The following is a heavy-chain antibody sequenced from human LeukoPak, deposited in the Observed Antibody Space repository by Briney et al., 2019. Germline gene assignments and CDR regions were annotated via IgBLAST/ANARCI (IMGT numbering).Heavy chain of an antibody. CDR1: GYTFTSYD. J-gene: IGHJ4*02. D-gene: IGHD1-26*01. CDR3: ARAHLVGATGGADY. Sequence: GASVKVSCKASGYTFTSYDINWVRQATGQGLEWMGWMNPNSGNTGYAQKLQGRVTMTTDTSTSTAYMELRSLRSDDTAVYYCARAHLVGATGGADYWGQGTLVTVSS. V-gene: IGHV1-8*01. CDR2: MNPNSGNT.